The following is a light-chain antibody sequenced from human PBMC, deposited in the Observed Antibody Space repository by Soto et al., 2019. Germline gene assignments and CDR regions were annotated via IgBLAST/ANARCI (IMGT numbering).Light chain of an antibody. CDR2: DAS. CDR3: QQRSDWPTIT. CDR1: QSVGSY. V-gene: IGKV3-11*01. Sequence: EIVLTQSPATLSLSRGERATLSCRASQSVGSYLAWYQQKPGQAPRLLIYDASNRATGIPARFSGSGSGTDFTLTISSLEPEDFAVYYCQQRSDWPTITFGQGTRLEIK. J-gene: IGKJ5*01.